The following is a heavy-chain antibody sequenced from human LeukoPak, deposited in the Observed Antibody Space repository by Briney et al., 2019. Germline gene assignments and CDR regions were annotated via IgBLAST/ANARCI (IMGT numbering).Heavy chain of an antibody. J-gene: IGHJ5*02. V-gene: IGHV3-23*01. CDR2: ISGSGGST. CDR3: AKSYSSRNWERWFDP. D-gene: IGHD6-13*01. Sequence: GGSLRPSCAASGFTFSSYAMSWVRQAPGKGLEWVSAISGSGGSTYYADSVKGRFTISRDNSKNTLYLQMNSLRAEDTAVYYCAKSYSSRNWERWFDPWGQGTLVTVSS. CDR1: GFTFSSYA.